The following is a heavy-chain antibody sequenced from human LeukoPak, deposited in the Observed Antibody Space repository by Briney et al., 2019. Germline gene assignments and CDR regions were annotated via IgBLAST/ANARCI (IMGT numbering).Heavy chain of an antibody. CDR1: GESMIGHY. D-gene: IGHD3-10*01. Sequence: SETLSLTCAVYGESMIGHYWSWIRQPPGKRLEWIGEIHHSGGTNSNPSLKNRVTMSIDMSKNQFSLKLNSVTAADTAVYYCARATASGSGRAYDHWAQGNLVPVSS. CDR3: ARATASGSGRAYDH. CDR2: IHHSGGT. J-gene: IGHJ4*02. V-gene: IGHV4-34*01.